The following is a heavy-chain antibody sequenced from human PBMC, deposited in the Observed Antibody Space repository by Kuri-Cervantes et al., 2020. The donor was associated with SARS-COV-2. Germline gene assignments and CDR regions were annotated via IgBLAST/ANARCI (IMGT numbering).Heavy chain of an antibody. V-gene: IGHV1-69*05. CDR1: GGTFSSYA. D-gene: IGHD6-6*01. Sequence: SVKVSCKASGGTFSSYAISWVRQAPGQGLEWMGGIIPIFGTANYAQKFQGRVTITTDESTSTAYMELSSLRSEDTAVYYCAREGPEYSSSPDFDHWGQGTLVTVSS. CDR3: AREGPEYSSSPDFDH. J-gene: IGHJ4*02. CDR2: IIPIFGTA.